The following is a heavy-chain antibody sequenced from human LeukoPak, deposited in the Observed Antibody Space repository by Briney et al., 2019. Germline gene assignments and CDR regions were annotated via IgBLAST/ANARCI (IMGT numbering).Heavy chain of an antibody. J-gene: IGHJ4*02. CDR3: ARRDDSSGYHKIFDY. CDR1: GGSISSGPYY. D-gene: IGHD3-22*01. CDR2: IYYGENT. V-gene: IGHV4-39*01. Sequence: PSKTLSLTCTVSGGSISSGPYYWGWIRQPPGKGLEWIGNIYYGENTYYNPSLKSRVTISIDTSKNQFYLKLSSLTAADTAVYYCARRDDSSGYHKIFDYWGPGTLVTVSS.